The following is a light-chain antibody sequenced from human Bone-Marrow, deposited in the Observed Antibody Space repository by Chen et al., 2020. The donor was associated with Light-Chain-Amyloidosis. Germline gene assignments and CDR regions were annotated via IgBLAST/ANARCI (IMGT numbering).Light chain of an antibody. CDR1: QSLMQNNGYNF. Sequence: IVMTQSPLSLAVTPGESASISCTSNQSLMQNNGYNFLDWYLQKPGQSPQLLIYLASDRASGVPGRFSGSGSGKDFTLKLTSVEADDVGVYFCMQTLQPLRTFGQGTKLEI. J-gene: IGKJ2*01. CDR2: LAS. CDR3: MQTLQPLRT. V-gene: IGKV2-28*01.